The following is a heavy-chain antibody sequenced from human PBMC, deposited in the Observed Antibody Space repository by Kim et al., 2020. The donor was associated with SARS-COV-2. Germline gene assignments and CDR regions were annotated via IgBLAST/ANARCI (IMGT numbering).Heavy chain of an antibody. CDR2: INHGGSS. V-gene: IGHV4-34*01. CDR1: GGSFSGYY. D-gene: IGHD6-13*01. CDR3: ARGPGGSRLRTGYSSSWPQLVRYYGMDV. J-gene: IGHJ6*02. Sequence: SETLSLTCAVSGGSFSGYYWSWIRQPPGKGLEWIGKINHGGSSDYNPSLKSRVSLSVDTSKNQFSLSLRSVTAADTAVYYCARGPGGSRLRTGYSSSWPQLVRYYGMDVWGQGTTVTVSS.